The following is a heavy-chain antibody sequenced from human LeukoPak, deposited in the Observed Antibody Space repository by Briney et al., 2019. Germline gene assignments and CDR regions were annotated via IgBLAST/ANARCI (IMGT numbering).Heavy chain of an antibody. CDR1: GYTFSGYF. V-gene: IGHV1-2*06. CDR2: INPNTGGT. J-gene: IGHJ4*02. Sequence: GASVTVSCKTSGYTFSGYFIHWIRQAPGQGLEWMGRINPNTGGTNYAQKFQGRVTMTIDSSIRSAYMDLSRLSLDDSAVYYCALGGSSDLEWLVDYFDHWGQGSLVLVSS. D-gene: IGHD3-3*01. CDR3: ALGGSSDLEWLVDYFDH.